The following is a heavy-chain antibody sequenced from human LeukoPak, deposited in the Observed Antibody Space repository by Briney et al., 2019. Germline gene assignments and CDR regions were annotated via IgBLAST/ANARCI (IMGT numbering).Heavy chain of an antibody. CDR3: ARDLLGIALHAFDI. CDR2: ISSTSSYI. D-gene: IGHD3-16*01. CDR1: GFTFSSYS. V-gene: IGHV3-21*01. J-gene: IGHJ3*02. Sequence: MPGGSLRLSCAASGFTFSSYSMNWVRQAPGKGLEWVSCISSTSSYIYYADSVKGRFTISRDNAKNSLYLQMNSLRAEDTAVYYCARDLLGIALHAFDIWGQGTMLTVSS.